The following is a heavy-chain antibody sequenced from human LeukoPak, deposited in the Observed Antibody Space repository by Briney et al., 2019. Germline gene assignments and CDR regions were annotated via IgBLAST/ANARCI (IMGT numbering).Heavy chain of an antibody. J-gene: IGHJ4*02. D-gene: IGHD1-26*01. CDR1: GFTFTIYW. V-gene: IGHV3-7*01. Sequence: GGSLRLSCAASGFTFTIYWMTWFRQAPGKGLEWVANIKEDGSEKYYVDSVKGRFTISRDNAKTSLYLQMSSLRTEDTAVYYCASGRGGSYWGQGTLVTVSS. CDR2: IKEDGSEK. CDR3: ASGRGGSY.